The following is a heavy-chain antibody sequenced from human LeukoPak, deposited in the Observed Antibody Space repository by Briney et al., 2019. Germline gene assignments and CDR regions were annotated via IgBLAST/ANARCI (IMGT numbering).Heavy chain of an antibody. V-gene: IGHV3-9*01. D-gene: IGHD3-16*01. CDR2: ITWNGGTI. CDR3: ARGTQLYWYFDL. J-gene: IGHJ2*01. Sequence: ALRLSCAASGFTFSSYAMRGVRPAPGKGLEWLSGITWNGGTIDYADSVKGRFTISRDNAKNSLYLQMNSLRAEDTALYYCARGTQLYWYFDLWGRGTLVTVSS. CDR1: GFTFSSYA.